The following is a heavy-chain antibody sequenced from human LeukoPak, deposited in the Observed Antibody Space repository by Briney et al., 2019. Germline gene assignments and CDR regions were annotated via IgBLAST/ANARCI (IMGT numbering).Heavy chain of an antibody. CDR1: GGTFSSYA. Sequence: SVKVSCKASGGTFSSYAISWVRQAPGQGLEWMGGIIPIFGTANYAQKFQGRVTITADESTSTAYMELSSLRSEDTAVYYCARAGHSSSWKSYYYYYYMDVWGKGTTVTIS. V-gene: IGHV1-69*13. J-gene: IGHJ6*03. CDR3: ARAGHSSSWKSYYYYYYMDV. CDR2: IIPIFGTA. D-gene: IGHD6-13*01.